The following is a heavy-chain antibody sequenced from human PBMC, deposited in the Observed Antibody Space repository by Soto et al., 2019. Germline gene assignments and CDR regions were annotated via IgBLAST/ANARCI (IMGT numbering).Heavy chain of an antibody. CDR2: IYHSGSP. V-gene: IGHV4-30-2*01. CDR1: GGSISSGGYS. CDR3: ARANPSRGFYY. Sequence: SETRSLTCAVSGGSISSGGYSWSWIRGPRGKGLEWIGYIYHSGSPYYYPSLKSRVTISVDRSKNQFSLELSSVTAADTAVDYCARANPSRGFYYRGQGGL. J-gene: IGHJ4*02.